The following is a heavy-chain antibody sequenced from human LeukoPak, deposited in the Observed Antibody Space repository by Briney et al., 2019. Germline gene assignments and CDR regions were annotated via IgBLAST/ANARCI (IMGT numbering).Heavy chain of an antibody. D-gene: IGHD2-2*01. Sequence: GGSLRLSCAASGFTFSSYALHWVRQAPGKGLEWVAIISYDGSNEYYADSVKGRFTISRDSSKNTLYLQMNSLRAEDTAVYYCARRGCSSTTCSIDYWGRGTLVTVSS. J-gene: IGHJ4*02. CDR2: ISYDGSNE. CDR3: ARRGCSSTTCSIDY. V-gene: IGHV3-30-3*01. CDR1: GFTFSSYA.